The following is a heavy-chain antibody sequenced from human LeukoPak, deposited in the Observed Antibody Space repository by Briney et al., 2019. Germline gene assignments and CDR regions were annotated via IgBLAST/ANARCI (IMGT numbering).Heavy chain of an antibody. D-gene: IGHD6-25*01. CDR1: GGTFSSYA. J-gene: IGHJ3*02. CDR2: IIPIFGTA. Sequence: GSSVKVSCKASGGTFSSYAISWVRQAPGQGLEWMGGIIPIFGTANYAQKFQGRVTITADESTSTAYMELSRLRSDDTAMYYCARHSGHTVAFDIWGQGTMVTVSS. CDR3: ARHSGHTVAFDI. V-gene: IGHV1-69*01.